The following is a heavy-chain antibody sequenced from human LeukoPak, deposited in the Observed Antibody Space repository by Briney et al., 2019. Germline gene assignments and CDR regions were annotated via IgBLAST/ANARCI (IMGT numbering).Heavy chain of an antibody. CDR1: GGSFSGYY. CDR2: INHSGST. J-gene: IGHJ4*02. D-gene: IGHD2-21*02. CDR3: ARGIVAVTAIVYYFDY. V-gene: IGHV4-34*01. Sequence: SETLSLTCAVYGGSFSGYYWSWIRQPPGKGLEWIGEINHSGSTNYNPSLKSRVTISVDTSKNQFSLKLSSVTAADTAVYYCARGIVAVTAIVYYFDYWGQGTLVTVSS.